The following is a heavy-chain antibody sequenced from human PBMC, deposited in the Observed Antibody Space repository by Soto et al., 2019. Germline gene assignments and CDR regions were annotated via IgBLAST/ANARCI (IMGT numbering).Heavy chain of an antibody. Sequence: ASVKVSCKASGYTFTSYGISWVRQAPGQGLEWMGWISAYNGNTNYAQKLQGRVTMTTDTSTSRAYMELRSLRSDDTAVYYCARGSRLLGYCSSTSCAKMYYFDYWGQGTLVTVSS. V-gene: IGHV1-18*01. D-gene: IGHD2-2*01. CDR3: ARGSRLLGYCSSTSCAKMYYFDY. J-gene: IGHJ4*02. CDR1: GYTFTSYG. CDR2: ISAYNGNT.